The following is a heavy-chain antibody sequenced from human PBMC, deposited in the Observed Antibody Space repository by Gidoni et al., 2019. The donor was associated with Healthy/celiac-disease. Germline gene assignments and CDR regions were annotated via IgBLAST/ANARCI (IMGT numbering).Heavy chain of an antibody. CDR3: ARWLTGYLYYYYYGMDV. CDR1: GFTFSSYE. Sequence: EVQLVESGGGLVQPGGSLRLSCAASGFTFSSYEMNWVRQAPGKGLEWVSYISSSGSTIYYADSVKGRFTISRDNAKNSLYLQMNSLRAEDTAVYYCARWLTGYLYYYYYGMDVWGQGTTVTVSS. D-gene: IGHD3-9*01. J-gene: IGHJ6*02. CDR2: ISSSGSTI. V-gene: IGHV3-48*03.